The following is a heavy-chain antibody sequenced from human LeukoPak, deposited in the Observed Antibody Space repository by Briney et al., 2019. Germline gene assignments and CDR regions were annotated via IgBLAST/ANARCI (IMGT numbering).Heavy chain of an antibody. Sequence: GESLKISCKGSGYIFTDYWISWLRQMPGKGLEWMGIIYPDDSDTRYSPSFQGHVTISVDKSTGTAYLQWSTLKASDTAMYYCARSPHGDDFWGQGTLVTVSS. CDR2: IYPDDSDT. V-gene: IGHV5-51*01. CDR1: GYIFTDYW. D-gene: IGHD2-21*02. J-gene: IGHJ4*02. CDR3: ARSPHGDDF.